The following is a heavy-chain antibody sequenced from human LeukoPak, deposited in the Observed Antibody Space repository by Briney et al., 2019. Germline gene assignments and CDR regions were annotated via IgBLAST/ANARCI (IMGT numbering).Heavy chain of an antibody. CDR2: ISSSSSYI. D-gene: IGHD3-16*01. CDR3: GGDPIYAPPPLAAFDI. J-gene: IGHJ3*02. CDR1: GFTFSASD. V-gene: IGHV3-21*01. Sequence: PGGSLRLSCAASGFTFSASDMNWVRQTPGKGLEWVSSISSSSSYIYYADSVKGRFSISRDNAKKSLYLQMNSLRAEDTAVYYCGGDPIYAPPPLAAFDIWGQGTLVTVSS.